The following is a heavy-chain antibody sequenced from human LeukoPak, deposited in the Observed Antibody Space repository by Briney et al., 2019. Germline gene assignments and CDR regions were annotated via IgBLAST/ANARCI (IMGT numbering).Heavy chain of an antibody. V-gene: IGHV4-39*07. CDR3: ARGRSSMVRGYYYYYMDV. Sequence: PSETLSLTCTVSGGSISSSSYYWGWIRQPPGKGLEWIGSIYYSGTTYSNPSLKSRVTISVDTSKNQFSLKLSSVTAADTAVYYCARGRSSMVRGYYYYYMDVWGKGTTVTISS. J-gene: IGHJ6*03. CDR1: GGSISSSSYY. CDR2: IYYSGTT. D-gene: IGHD3-10*01.